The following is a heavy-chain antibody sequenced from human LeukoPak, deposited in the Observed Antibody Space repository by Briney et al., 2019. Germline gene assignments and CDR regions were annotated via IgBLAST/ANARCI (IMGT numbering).Heavy chain of an antibody. Sequence: PSQTLSLTCTVSGGSISSGDYYWSWIRQPPGKGLEWIGYIYYSGSTYYNPSLKSRVTISVDTSKNQFSLKLSSVTAADAAVYYCARGSYSNGYYYYGMDVWGQGTTVTVSS. CDR2: IYYSGST. CDR3: ARGSYSNGYYYYGMDV. J-gene: IGHJ6*02. D-gene: IGHD3-10*01. CDR1: GGSISSGDYY. V-gene: IGHV4-30-4*01.